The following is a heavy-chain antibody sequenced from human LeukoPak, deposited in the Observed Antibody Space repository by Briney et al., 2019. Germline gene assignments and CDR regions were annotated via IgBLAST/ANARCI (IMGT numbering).Heavy chain of an antibody. CDR3: AKDTLAAAGTGYYYYYYGMDV. J-gene: IGHJ6*02. CDR1: GFTFSNYA. Sequence: GGSLRLSCSASGFTFSNYAMHWVRQAPGKGLEWVSAISGSGGSTYYADSVKGRFTISRDNSKNTLYLQMNSLRAEDTAVYYCAKDTLAAAGTGYYYYYYGMDVWGQGTTVTVSS. CDR2: ISGSGGST. D-gene: IGHD6-13*01. V-gene: IGHV3-23*01.